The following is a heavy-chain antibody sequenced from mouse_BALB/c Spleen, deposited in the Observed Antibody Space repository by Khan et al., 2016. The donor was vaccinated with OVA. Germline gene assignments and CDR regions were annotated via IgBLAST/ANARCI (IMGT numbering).Heavy chain of an antibody. J-gene: IGHJ1*01. V-gene: IGHV2-6-1*01. CDR2: IWSDGRT. D-gene: IGHD2-1*01. CDR3: ARQVYPGYFDV. Sequence: QVQLKESGPGPVAPSQSLSITCTISGFSLTSYGVHWVRQPAGKGLEWLVVIWSDGRTTYNSALKSRLSISKDNSKSRVFLKVNSLQTDDTAIYYCARQVYPGYFDVWGAGTTVTVSS. CDR1: GFSLTSYG.